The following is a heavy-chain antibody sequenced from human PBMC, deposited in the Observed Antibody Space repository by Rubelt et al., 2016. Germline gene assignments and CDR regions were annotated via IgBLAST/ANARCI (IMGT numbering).Heavy chain of an antibody. J-gene: IGHJ4*02. V-gene: IGHV4-39*01. Sequence: QLQLQESGPGLVKPSETLSLTCTVSGGSISSSSYYWGWIRQPPGKGLEWIGSIYYSGSTYYNTSPQSRVTISVETAKNKGSLKLSSVTAADTAVYYCARAYSSSSELDYWGQGTLVTVSS. CDR3: ARAYSSSSELDY. D-gene: IGHD6-6*01. CDR2: IYYSGST. CDR1: GGSISSSSYY.